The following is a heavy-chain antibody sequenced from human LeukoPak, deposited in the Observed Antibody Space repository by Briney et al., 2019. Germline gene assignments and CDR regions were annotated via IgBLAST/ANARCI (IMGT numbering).Heavy chain of an antibody. J-gene: IGHJ4*02. CDR2: FYHSGST. CDR1: SGFISSSSYY. D-gene: IGHD3-22*01. CDR3: ARTPIVLVPGYFDY. V-gene: IGHV4-39*01. Sequence: SEPLSLPCTVSSGFISSSSYYWGWIRQPPGKRLERIGSFYHSGSTYYNPSLKSRVTISADTAKNQFSLKLSSVTAADTAVYDCARTPIVLVPGYFDYWGQGTLVTVSS.